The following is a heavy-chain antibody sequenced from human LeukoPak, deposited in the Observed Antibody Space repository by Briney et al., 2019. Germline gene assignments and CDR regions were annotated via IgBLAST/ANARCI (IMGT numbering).Heavy chain of an antibody. CDR1: GYTFTSYY. CDR2: INPSGGST. Sequence: ASVKVSCKASGYTFTSYYMHWVRQAPGQGLEWMGIINPSGGSTSYAQKFQGRVTMTRDTSISTAYMELSRLRSDDTAVYYCARVGLRFLEWFMKEYYFDYWGQGTLVTVSS. CDR3: ARVGLRFLEWFMKEYYFDY. J-gene: IGHJ4*02. D-gene: IGHD3-3*01. V-gene: IGHV1-46*01.